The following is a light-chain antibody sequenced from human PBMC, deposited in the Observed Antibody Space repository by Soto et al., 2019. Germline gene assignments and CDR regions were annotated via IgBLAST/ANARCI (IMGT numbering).Light chain of an antibody. CDR2: DAS. J-gene: IGKJ1*01. CDR1: QIISSW. CDR3: HQYNSYSPWT. V-gene: IGKV1-5*01. Sequence: DIQMTQSPSSVSASVGDRVTITFRASQIISSWLAWYQQKPGKAPKLLIYDASSLESGVPSRFSGSGSGTEFTLTISSLQPDDFATYYCHQYNSYSPWTFGQGTKVDIK.